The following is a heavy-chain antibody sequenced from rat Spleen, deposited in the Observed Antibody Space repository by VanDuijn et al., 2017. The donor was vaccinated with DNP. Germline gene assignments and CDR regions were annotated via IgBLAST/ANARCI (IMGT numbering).Heavy chain of an antibody. D-gene: IGHD1-11*01. CDR2: ISGAGAT. CDR3: ATGVYGGYEDWFAY. V-gene: IGHV2-41*01. J-gene: IGHJ3*01. CDR1: GFSLTSNN. Sequence: QVQLKESGPGLVQPSQTLSLTCTVAGFSLTSNNVHWLRQPPGKGLEWIAAISGAGATYYNSALKSRLSFSRDISRSQVFLHMDSLRSEDTATYYCATGVYGGYEDWFAYWGQGTLVTVSS.